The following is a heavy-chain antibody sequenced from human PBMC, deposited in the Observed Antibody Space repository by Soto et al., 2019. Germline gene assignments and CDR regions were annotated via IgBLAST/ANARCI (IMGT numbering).Heavy chain of an antibody. CDR3: ARFCSSSLCYAAFDY. CDR1: GYTFTSFA. V-gene: IGHV1-3*01. Sequence: VASVKVSCKASGYTFTSFAINWLRQAPGQRLEWVGWINAGNGATTYSQKFQGRVTITRDTSANTASMELHSLRPEDTAVFYCARFCSSSLCYAAFDYWGQGTLVTVSS. J-gene: IGHJ4*02. D-gene: IGHD2-2*01. CDR2: INAGNGAT.